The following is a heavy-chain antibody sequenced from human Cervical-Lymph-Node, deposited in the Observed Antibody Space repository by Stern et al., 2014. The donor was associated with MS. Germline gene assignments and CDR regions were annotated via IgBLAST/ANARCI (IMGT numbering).Heavy chain of an antibody. Sequence: VQLVESGAEVKEPGASVKVSCTASGYTFTDYNIQLVRQAPGPGLEWMGMISPDGGRTAYAPKFRGRVAMTRDKSTATVYIELNSLRSEDTAVYFCARVAPTVGAAYWGQGTLVTVSS. J-gene: IGHJ4*02. D-gene: IGHD1-26*01. CDR1: GYTFTDYN. V-gene: IGHV1-46*01. CDR3: ARVAPTVGAAY. CDR2: ISPDGGRT.